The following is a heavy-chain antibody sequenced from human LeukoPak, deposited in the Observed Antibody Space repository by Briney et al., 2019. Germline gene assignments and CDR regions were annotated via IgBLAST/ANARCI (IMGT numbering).Heavy chain of an antibody. CDR2: LSSDGGTT. J-gene: IGHJ4*02. V-gene: IGHV3-74*01. CDR1: GFTFSSYW. Sequence: PGGFLRLSCAASGFTFSSYWMHWVRQAPGKGLVWVSRLSSDGGTTRYADSVKGRFTISRDNAKNTLFLQMDSLRAEDTAVYYCARDNNWNYPDYWGQGTLVTVSS. D-gene: IGHD1-7*01. CDR3: ARDNNWNYPDY.